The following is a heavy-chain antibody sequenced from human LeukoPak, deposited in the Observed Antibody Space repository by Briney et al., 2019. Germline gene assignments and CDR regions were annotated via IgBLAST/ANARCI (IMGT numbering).Heavy chain of an antibody. CDR2: ISSSSSYI. Sequence: GGSLRLSCAASGFTFSSYSMNWVRQAPGKGLEWVSSISSSSSYIYYADSVKGRFTISRDNAKNSLYLQMNSLRAEDTAVYYCARGSYQLLSPPTVWGQGTLVTVSS. CDR1: GFTFSSYS. D-gene: IGHD2-2*01. V-gene: IGHV3-21*04. J-gene: IGHJ4*02. CDR3: ARGSYQLLSPPTV.